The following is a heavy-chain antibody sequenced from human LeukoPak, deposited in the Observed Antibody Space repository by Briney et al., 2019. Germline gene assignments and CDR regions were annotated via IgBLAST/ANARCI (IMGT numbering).Heavy chain of an antibody. Sequence: PSETLSLTCTVSGGSISSYYWSWIRQPPGKGLEWIGYIYYSGSTNYNPSLKSRVTISVDTSKNQFSLKLSSVTAADTAVYYCARRGNGYSGELDYWGQGTLVTVSS. CDR3: ARRGNGYSGELDY. V-gene: IGHV4-59*08. CDR2: IYYSGST. D-gene: IGHD5-18*01. J-gene: IGHJ4*02. CDR1: GGSISSYY.